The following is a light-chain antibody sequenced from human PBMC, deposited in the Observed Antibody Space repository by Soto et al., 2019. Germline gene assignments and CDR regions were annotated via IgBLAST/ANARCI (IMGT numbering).Light chain of an antibody. CDR1: SSNIGAGYD. J-gene: IGLJ3*02. CDR3: QSYDGSLGGYWV. V-gene: IGLV1-40*01. Sequence: QLVLTQPPSVSGAPGQRVTISCTGSSSNIGAGYDVHWYQQLPGTAPKLLIYGNNNRPSGVLDRFSGSKSDTSASLAITGLQAEDEADYYCQSYDGSLGGYWVFGGGTKLTVL. CDR2: GNN.